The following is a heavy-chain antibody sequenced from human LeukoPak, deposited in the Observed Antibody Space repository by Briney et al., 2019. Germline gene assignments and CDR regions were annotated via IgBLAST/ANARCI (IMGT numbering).Heavy chain of an antibody. CDR2: IYSYSSYI. D-gene: IGHD4-17*01. V-gene: IGHV3-21*04. J-gene: IGHJ5*02. CDR3: ARRPTVTTPLTA. Sequence: GGSPRLSCAASGFTFSDYTMNWVRQAPGKGLEWVSSIYSYSSYIYSADSVKGRFTISRDDAKNSLYLQMNSLRAEDTAVYYCARRPTVTTPLTAWGQGTLVTVSS. CDR1: GFTFSDYT.